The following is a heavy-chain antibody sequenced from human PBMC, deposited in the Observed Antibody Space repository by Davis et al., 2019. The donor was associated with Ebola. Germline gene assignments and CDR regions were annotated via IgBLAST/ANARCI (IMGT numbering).Heavy chain of an antibody. CDR2: VTTTGGST. J-gene: IGHJ4*02. Sequence: PGGSLRLSCAASGFTFTNYAMAWVSQAPGKGLEWVSSVTTTGGSTFYADSVKGRFTISRDNSKHTLFVQMNGLRAEDTAIYYCAKTDCSGGACFYYLDSWGQGTLVTVSS. V-gene: IGHV3-23*01. D-gene: IGHD2-15*01. CDR3: AKTDCSGGACFYYLDS. CDR1: GFTFTNYA.